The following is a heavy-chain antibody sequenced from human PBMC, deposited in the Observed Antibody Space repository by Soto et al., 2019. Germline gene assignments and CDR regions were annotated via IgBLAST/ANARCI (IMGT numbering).Heavy chain of an antibody. CDR2: MFHGGIN. J-gene: IGHJ5*02. D-gene: IGHD4-17*01. CDR3: ARGRYHDSTGDYRWFDT. CDR1: GGSISTRNW. Sequence: SETLSLTCTVSGGSISTRNWWPWIRQTPGKGLAWIGEMFHGGINNYNPALTTRAKISVDTSKNHFTLEMTSVTAADTAVYFCARGRYHDSTGDYRWFDTWGQGILVTVSS. V-gene: IGHV4-4*02.